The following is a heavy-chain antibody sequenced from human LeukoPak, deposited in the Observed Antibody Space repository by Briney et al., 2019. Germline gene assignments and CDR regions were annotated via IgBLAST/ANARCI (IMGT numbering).Heavy chain of an antibody. D-gene: IGHD2-15*01. CDR2: ISSSGSTI. J-gene: IGHJ1*01. Sequence: GGSLRLSCAASGFTFSSYWMSWVRQAPGKGLEWVSYISSSGSTIYYADSVKGRFTISRDNAKNSLYLQMNSLRAEDTAVYYCAMKSCSGGSCYSELEYFQHWGQGTLVTVSS. V-gene: IGHV3-48*04. CDR1: GFTFSSYW. CDR3: AMKSCSGGSCYSELEYFQH.